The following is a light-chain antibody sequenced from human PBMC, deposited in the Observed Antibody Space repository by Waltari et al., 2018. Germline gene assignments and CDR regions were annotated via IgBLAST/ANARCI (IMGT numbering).Light chain of an antibody. CDR2: ASS. CDR3: LQDYNYPLT. V-gene: IGKV1-6*01. Sequence: AIQMTQSPSSLSASVGDRVIITCRASQGIRNDLGWYQQKPGKAPKLLIYASSSLQSGVPSMFSGSGSCTDFTLTISSLQPEDFATYYCLQDYNYPLTFGGGTKVEI. CDR1: QGIRND. J-gene: IGKJ4*01.